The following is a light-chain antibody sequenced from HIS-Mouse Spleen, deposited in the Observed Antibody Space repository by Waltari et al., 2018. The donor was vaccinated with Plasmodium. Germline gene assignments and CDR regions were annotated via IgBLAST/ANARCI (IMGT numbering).Light chain of an antibody. CDR1: QSVSSSY. CDR2: GAS. Sequence: EIVMTQSPATLSFSPGERATLSCRASQSVSSSYLSWYQQKPGQAPRLLIYGASTRATGIPARFSGSGSGTDFTLTISSLQPEDFAVYYCQQDYNLPYTFGQGTKLEIK. V-gene: IGKV3D-7*01. CDR3: QQDYNLPYT. J-gene: IGKJ2*01.